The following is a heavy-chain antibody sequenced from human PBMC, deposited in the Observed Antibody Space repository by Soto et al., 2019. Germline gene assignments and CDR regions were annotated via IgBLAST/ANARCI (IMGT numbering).Heavy chain of an antibody. V-gene: IGHV4-31*03. D-gene: IGHD5-12*01. CDR3: ARGDSGYDPLDY. CDR1: GGSVSSGSYY. J-gene: IGHJ4*02. CDR2: IYYSGST. Sequence: PSETLSLTCTVSGGSVSSGSYYWSWIRQPPGKGLEWIGYIYYSGSTYYNPSLKSRVTISVDTSKNQFSLKLSSVTAADTAVYYCARGDSGYDPLDYWGQGTLVTVSS.